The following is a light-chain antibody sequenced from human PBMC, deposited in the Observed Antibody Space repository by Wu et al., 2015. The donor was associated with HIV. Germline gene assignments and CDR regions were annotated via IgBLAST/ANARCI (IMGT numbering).Light chain of an antibody. J-gene: IGKJ1*01. Sequence: DIQMTQSPSILSASVGDRVTITCRVSQTISNWLAWYQQKPGKAPKVLIYKASNLETGVPSTFSASGSGTEFTLTISSLQPDDFATYYCQQYNNYPWTFGQGTKVEI. CDR3: QQYNNYPWT. V-gene: IGKV1-5*03. CDR2: KAS. CDR1: QTISNW.